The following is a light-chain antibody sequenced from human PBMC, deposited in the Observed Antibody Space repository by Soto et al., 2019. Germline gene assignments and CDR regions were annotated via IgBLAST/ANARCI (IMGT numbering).Light chain of an antibody. J-gene: IGKJ1*01. CDR2: LGS. Sequence: DIVMTQSPLSLPATPGEPASISCSRIQSLLYSNGNSYLEWYLQKPGQSPQLLIYLGSNRASGVPDRFSGSGSGTDFTLKISRVEAEDVGVYYCMQALQTPPTFGQGTKVEIK. V-gene: IGKV2-28*01. CDR3: MQALQTPPT. CDR1: QSLLYSNGNSY.